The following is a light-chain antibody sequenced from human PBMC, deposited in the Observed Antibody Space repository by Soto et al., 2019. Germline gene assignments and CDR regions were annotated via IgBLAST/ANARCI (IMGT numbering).Light chain of an antibody. CDR2: GAS. CDR1: QSVSRSY. V-gene: IGKV3-20*01. CDR3: QQYNSYSET. J-gene: IGKJ1*01. Sequence: EIVLTPSQGTLSLSPCERAELYFSASQSVSRSYLAWYQQKPGQAPRLLIYGASSRATGIPDRFSGSGSGTDFTLTISSLQPDDFATYYCQQYNSYSETFGQGTKVDI.